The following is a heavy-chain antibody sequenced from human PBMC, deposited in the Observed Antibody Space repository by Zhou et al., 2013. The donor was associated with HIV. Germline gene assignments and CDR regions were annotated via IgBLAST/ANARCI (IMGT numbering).Heavy chain of an antibody. CDR3: AGERYYDILTGYPQTLFDY. CDR1: GGTFSSYG. Sequence: QVQLVQSGAEVKKPGSSVKVSCKASGGTFSSYGISWVRQAPGQGLEWMGRIIPILGTANYAQKFQGRVTITADESTSTAYMELSSLRSEDTAVYYCAGERYYDILTGYPQTLFDYWGQGTLVTVSS. V-gene: IGHV1-69*11. J-gene: IGHJ4*02. D-gene: IGHD3-9*01. CDR2: IIPILGTA.